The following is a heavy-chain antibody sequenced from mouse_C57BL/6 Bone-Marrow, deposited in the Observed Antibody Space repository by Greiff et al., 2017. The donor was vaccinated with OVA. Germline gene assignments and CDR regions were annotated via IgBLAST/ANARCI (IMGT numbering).Heavy chain of an antibody. V-gene: IGHV3-6*01. CDR2: ISYDGSN. Sequence: EVKLQESGPGLVKPSQSLSLSCSVSGYTFTSGYFRYLIRPLPGNLLELMCYISYDGSNNYNPSLNNRITITRDTSKNQFFLKLNSVTTEDTATYCCARLFAYWGQGTLVTVSA. CDR1: GYTFTSGYF. J-gene: IGHJ3*01. CDR3: ARLFAY.